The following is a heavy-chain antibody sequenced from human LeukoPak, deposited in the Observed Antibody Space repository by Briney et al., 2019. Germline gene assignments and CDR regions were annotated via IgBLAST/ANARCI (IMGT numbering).Heavy chain of an antibody. V-gene: IGHV4-4*07. Sequence: PSETVSLTCTVSGGSISGYYWSWIRQPAGKGLEWIGRMSTSGNSNYIPSLVSRVTMSVDTSKNQFSLNLSSVTAADTAVYYCARESGSMRWFDPWGQGTLVTVSS. CDR1: GGSISGYY. D-gene: IGHD6-25*01. CDR3: ARESGSMRWFDP. J-gene: IGHJ5*02. CDR2: MSTSGNS.